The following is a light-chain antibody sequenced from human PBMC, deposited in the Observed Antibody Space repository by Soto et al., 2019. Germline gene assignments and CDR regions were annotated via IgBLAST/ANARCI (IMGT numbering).Light chain of an antibody. V-gene: IGKV3-20*01. CDR1: QSVTNNY. Sequence: EIVLTQSPGTLSLSPGERATLSCRASQSVTNNYLAWFQQKPGQAPRLLIYDASNRATGVPDRFGGTGAGTDFTLTISRLEPEDVAVYYCQQSTYSPLTFGGGTKVEIK. CDR3: QQSTYSPLT. CDR2: DAS. J-gene: IGKJ4*01.